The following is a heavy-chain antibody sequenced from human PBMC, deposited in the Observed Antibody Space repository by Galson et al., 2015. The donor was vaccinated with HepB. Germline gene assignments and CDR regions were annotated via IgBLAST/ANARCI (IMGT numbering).Heavy chain of an antibody. Sequence: SETLSLTCTVSGGSISSSSYYWGWIRQPPGEGLEWIGSIYYSGSTYYNPPLKSRVTISVDTSKNQFSLKLSSVTAADTAVYYCASLRYFAWAYYGMDVWGQGTTVTVSS. D-gene: IGHD3-9*01. V-gene: IGHV4-39*07. CDR3: ASLRYFAWAYYGMDV. J-gene: IGHJ6*02. CDR1: GGSISSSSYY. CDR2: IYYSGST.